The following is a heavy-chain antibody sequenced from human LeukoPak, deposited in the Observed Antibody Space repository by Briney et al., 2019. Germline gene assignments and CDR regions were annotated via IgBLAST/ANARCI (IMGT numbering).Heavy chain of an antibody. D-gene: IGHD3/OR15-3a*01. CDR1: GXSISSSSYY. CDR3: ASLGLNWFDP. V-gene: IGHV4-39*01. CDR2: IYYSGST. J-gene: IGHJ5*02. Sequence: TLSLTCTVSGXSISSSSYYWGWIRQPPGKGLEWIGSIYYSGSTYYNPSLKSRVTISVDTSKNQFSLKLSSVTAADTAVYYCASLGLNWFDPWGQGTLVTVSS.